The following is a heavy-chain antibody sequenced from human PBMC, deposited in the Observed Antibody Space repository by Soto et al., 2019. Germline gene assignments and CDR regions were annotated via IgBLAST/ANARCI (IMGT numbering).Heavy chain of an antibody. V-gene: IGHV4-59*08. CDR3: ASVDYGDYLFDY. Sequence: QVQLQESGPGLVKPSETLSLTCTVSGGSISSYYWSWIRQPPGKGLEWIGYIYYSGSTKYNPSLKSRVTISVDTSKNQFSLKLSSVTAADTAVYYCASVDYGDYLFDYWGQGTLVTVSS. CDR2: IYYSGST. D-gene: IGHD4-17*01. J-gene: IGHJ4*02. CDR1: GGSISSYY.